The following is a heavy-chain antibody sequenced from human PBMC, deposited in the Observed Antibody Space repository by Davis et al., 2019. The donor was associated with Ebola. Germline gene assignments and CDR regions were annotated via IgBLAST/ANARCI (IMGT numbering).Heavy chain of an antibody. D-gene: IGHD3-10*01. CDR2: IFYTGSA. Sequence: PGGSLRLSCTVSGVSISRHYWSRIRQPPGKRLEWIGSIFYTGSAYYNSSLASRATISVDTSKNQFSLKLTSVTAADTAMYYCSERGSSVWGQGTLVTVSS. CDR3: SERGSSV. V-gene: IGHV4-59*03. J-gene: IGHJ4*02. CDR1: GVSISRHY.